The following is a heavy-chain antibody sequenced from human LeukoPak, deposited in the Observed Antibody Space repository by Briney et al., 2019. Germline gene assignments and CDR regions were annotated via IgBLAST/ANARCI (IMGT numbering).Heavy chain of an antibody. D-gene: IGHD3-22*01. V-gene: IGHV4-31*03. CDR1: GGSISSGGYY. CDR2: IYYSGST. J-gene: IGHJ4*02. CDR3: ARVPRYYDSSPLFDY. Sequence: SETLSLTCTVSGGSISSGGYYWSWIRQHPGKGLEWIGYIYYSGSTYYNPSLKSRVTISVDTSKNQFSLKLSSVTAADTAVYYCARVPRYYDSSPLFDYWGQGTLVTVSS.